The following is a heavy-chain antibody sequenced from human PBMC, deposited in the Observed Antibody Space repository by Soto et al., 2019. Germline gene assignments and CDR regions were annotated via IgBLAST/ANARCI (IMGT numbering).Heavy chain of an antibody. CDR2: IKQDGSEK. D-gene: IGHD6-6*01. Sequence: GGSLRLSCAASGFTFSSYWMSWVRQAPGKGLEWVANIKQDGSEKYYVDSVKGRFTISRDNAKNSLYLQMNSLRAEDTAVYYCARVRGIAARSDAFDIWGQGTMVTVSS. J-gene: IGHJ3*02. CDR1: GFTFSSYW. CDR3: ARVRGIAARSDAFDI. V-gene: IGHV3-7*01.